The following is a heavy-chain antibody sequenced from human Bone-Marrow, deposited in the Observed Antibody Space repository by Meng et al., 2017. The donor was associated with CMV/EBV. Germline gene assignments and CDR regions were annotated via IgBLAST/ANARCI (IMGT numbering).Heavy chain of an antibody. CDR3: AWGSETYYFDY. CDR2: INPNNGNT. CDR1: GYTFTGYY. D-gene: IGHD3-16*01. Sequence: QVQLVQSGAEVKKPGASVKVSCKASGYTFTGYYMHWVRQAPGQGLEWMGWINPNNGNTNYAQKLQGRVTMTTDTSTSTAYMELRSLRSDDTAVYYCAWGSETYYFDYWGQGTLVTVSS. V-gene: IGHV1-18*04. J-gene: IGHJ4*02.